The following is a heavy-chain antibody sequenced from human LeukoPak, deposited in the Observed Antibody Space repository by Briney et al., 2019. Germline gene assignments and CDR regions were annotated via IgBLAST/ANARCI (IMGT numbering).Heavy chain of an antibody. Sequence: PGGSLRLSCAASGFSFSSHAMSWVRQAPGKGLEWVSTVSGNGGTTYYADSVKGRFTISRDNSKNTLYLQMNSLRAEDTAVYYCARIPSFITMIRFDPWGQGTLVTVSS. CDR2: VSGNGGTT. V-gene: IGHV3-23*01. CDR1: GFSFSSHA. CDR3: ARIPSFITMIRFDP. J-gene: IGHJ5*02. D-gene: IGHD3-22*01.